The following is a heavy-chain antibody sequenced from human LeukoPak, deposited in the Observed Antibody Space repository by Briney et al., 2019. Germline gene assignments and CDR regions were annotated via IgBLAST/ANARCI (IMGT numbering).Heavy chain of an antibody. CDR2: ISNTGGST. CDR1: GFTFSYHT. Sequence: GGSLRLSCSASGFTFSYHTMHWVRQAPGKGLEFVSGISNTGGSTSYADSLKGRFSISRDNSKNMIYLQMSSLRAEDTAVYYCVRDDSSHFDYWGQGALVTVSS. CDR3: VRDDSSHFDY. D-gene: IGHD4-11*01. V-gene: IGHV3-64D*09. J-gene: IGHJ4*02.